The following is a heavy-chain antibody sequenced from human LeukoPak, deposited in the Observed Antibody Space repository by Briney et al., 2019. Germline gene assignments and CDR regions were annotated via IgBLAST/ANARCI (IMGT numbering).Heavy chain of an antibody. CDR2: IYPGDSDT. Sequence: GESLKISCQGSGYSFTNYWIAWVRQMPGKGLEWMGIIYPGDSDTRYSPSFQGQVTISADKSISTAYLQWSSLKASDTAIYYCARRGTSYTAYYFDSWGQGTLVTVSS. CDR1: GYSFTNYW. CDR3: ARRGTSYTAYYFDS. J-gene: IGHJ4*02. D-gene: IGHD1-26*01. V-gene: IGHV5-51*01.